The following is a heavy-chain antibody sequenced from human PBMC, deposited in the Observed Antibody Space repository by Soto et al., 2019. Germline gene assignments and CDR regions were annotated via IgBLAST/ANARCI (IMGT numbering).Heavy chain of an antibody. CDR3: ARGAPGY. Sequence: QVQLQQWGAGLLKPSETLSLTCAVYGGSFSGYDWSWIRQSPGKGLEWIGEIDHSGSTNYNPSLKSRITMSVDTSKNQFSLRLNSVTAADPAVYYCARGAPGYWGQGALVTVSS. J-gene: IGHJ4*02. CDR2: IDHSGST. CDR1: GGSFSGYD. V-gene: IGHV4-34*01.